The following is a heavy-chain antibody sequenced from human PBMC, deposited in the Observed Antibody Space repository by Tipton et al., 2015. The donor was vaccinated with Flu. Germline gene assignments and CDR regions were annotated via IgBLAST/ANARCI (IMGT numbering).Heavy chain of an antibody. CDR2: IHRSGST. CDR1: GYSINAGHY. Sequence: GLVKPSETLSLTCDVSGYSINAGHYWGWIRQPPGKGLEWIATIHRSGSTKYNPSLKSRVTISVDTSKNQFSLEMRSVTAADMAVYYCARRDFSNYVPDPKNWFDRWGQGTLVTVSS. V-gene: IGHV4-38-2*01. J-gene: IGHJ5*02. CDR3: ARRDFSNYVPDPKNWFDR. D-gene: IGHD4-11*01.